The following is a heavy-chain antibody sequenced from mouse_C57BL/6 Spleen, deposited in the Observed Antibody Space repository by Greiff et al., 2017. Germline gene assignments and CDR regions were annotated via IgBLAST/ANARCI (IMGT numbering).Heavy chain of an antibody. CDR3: VRQVVADWYFDV. J-gene: IGHJ1*03. Sequence: EVQLVESGGGLVQPKGSLKLSCAASGFSFNTYAMNWVRQAPGKGLEWVARIRSKSNNYATYYADSVKDRFTISRDDSESMLYLQMNNLKTEDTAMYYCVRQVVADWYFDVWGTGTTVTVSS. V-gene: IGHV10-1*01. CDR1: GFSFNTYA. CDR2: IRSKSNNYAT. D-gene: IGHD1-1*01.